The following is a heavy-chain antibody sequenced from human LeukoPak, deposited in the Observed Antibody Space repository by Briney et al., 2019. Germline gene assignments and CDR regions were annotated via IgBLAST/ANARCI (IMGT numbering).Heavy chain of an antibody. D-gene: IGHD5-12*01. Sequence: GGSLRLSCAASGFTFSNVWMSWVRQAPGKGLEWVSYISSSGSTIYYADSVKGRFTISRDNAKNSLYLQMNSLRAEDTAVYYCAREGGYSGYEAFDYWGQGTLVTVSS. V-gene: IGHV3-11*04. CDR2: ISSSGSTI. CDR1: GFTFSNVW. CDR3: AREGGYSGYEAFDY. J-gene: IGHJ4*02.